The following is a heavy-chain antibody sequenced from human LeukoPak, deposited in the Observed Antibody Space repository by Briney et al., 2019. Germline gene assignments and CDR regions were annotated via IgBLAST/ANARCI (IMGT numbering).Heavy chain of an antibody. V-gene: IGHV3-30-3*01. CDR2: ISYDGSAT. CDR3: ARANPLEVFGAFDI. D-gene: IGHD3-10*01. Sequence: GGSLRLSCAASGFTFSNYAMHWVRQAPGKGLEWVALISYDGSATYYADSVKGQFTISRDNSKNTLYLQMNSLRAEDTAVYYCARANPLEVFGAFDIWGQGTMVTVSS. CDR1: GFTFSNYA. J-gene: IGHJ3*02.